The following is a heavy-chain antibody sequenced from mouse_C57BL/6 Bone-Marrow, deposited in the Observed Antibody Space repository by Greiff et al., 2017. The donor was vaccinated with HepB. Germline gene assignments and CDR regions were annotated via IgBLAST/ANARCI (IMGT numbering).Heavy chain of an antibody. CDR1: GYAFSSSW. J-gene: IGHJ4*01. CDR3: ARDDYDYAMDY. D-gene: IGHD2-4*01. V-gene: IGHV1-82*01. Sequence: QVQLQQSGPELVKPGASVKISCKASGYAFSSSWLNWVKQRPGKGLEWIGRIYPGDGDTNYNGKFKGKATLTADKSSRTAYMQLSSLTSEDSAVYFCARDDYDYAMDYWGQGTSVTVSS. CDR2: IYPGDGDT.